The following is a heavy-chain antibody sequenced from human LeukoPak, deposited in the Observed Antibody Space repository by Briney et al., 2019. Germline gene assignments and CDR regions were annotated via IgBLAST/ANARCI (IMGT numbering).Heavy chain of an antibody. CDR2: IKEDGSQK. V-gene: IGHV3-7*03. CDR1: GFTVSSNY. Sequence: GGSLRLSCAASGFTVSSNYMSWVRQAPGKGLEWVANIKEDGSQKNYVGSVKGRFTISRDNAKNSLYLQMNSLRVEDTAVYYCARDGGWNRFDYWGQGTLVTVSS. D-gene: IGHD1-1*01. CDR3: ARDGGWNRFDY. J-gene: IGHJ4*02.